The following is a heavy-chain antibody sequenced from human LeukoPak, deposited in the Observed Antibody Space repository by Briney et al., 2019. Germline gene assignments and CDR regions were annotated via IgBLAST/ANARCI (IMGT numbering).Heavy chain of an antibody. CDR1: GYTFTSYG. D-gene: IGHD6-13*01. CDR2: ISAYNGNT. Sequence: GASVKVSCKASGYTFTSYGISWVRQAPGQGLEWMGWISAYNGNTNYAQKLQGRVTNTADKSTSTAYMELSSLRSEDTAVYYCARNLIPEQLVLNFWGQGTLVTVSS. CDR3: ARNLIPEQLVLNF. V-gene: IGHV1-18*01. J-gene: IGHJ4*02.